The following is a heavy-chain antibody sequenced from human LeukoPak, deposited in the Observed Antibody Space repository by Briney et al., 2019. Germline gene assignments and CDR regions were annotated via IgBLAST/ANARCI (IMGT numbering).Heavy chain of an antibody. CDR2: ISAYNGNT. J-gene: IGHJ4*02. CDR3: ASLTGSGSYYNAFDY. V-gene: IGHV1-18*01. CDR1: GYTFTSYG. D-gene: IGHD3-10*01. Sequence: ASVKVSCKASGYTFTSYGISWVRQAPGRGLEWMGWISAYNGNTNYAQKLQGRVTMTTDTSTSTDYMELRSLRSDDTAVYYCASLTGSGSYYNAFDYWGQGTLVTVCS.